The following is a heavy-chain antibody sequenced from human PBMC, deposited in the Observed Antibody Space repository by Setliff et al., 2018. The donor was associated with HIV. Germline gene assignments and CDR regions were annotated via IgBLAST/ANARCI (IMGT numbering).Heavy chain of an antibody. V-gene: IGHV4-59*11. CDR1: GGSISSHY. CDR2: IYYTGTT. Sequence: LSLTCTVSGVSGGSISSHYWNWIRQPPGKGLEWIGYIYYTGTTKNNPSLKSRVTMSIDTSKNQFSLKLSSVTAADTAVYYCARGLWFGGSYWFDPWGQGTLVTVSS. CDR3: ARGLWFGGSYWFDP. D-gene: IGHD3-10*01. J-gene: IGHJ5*02.